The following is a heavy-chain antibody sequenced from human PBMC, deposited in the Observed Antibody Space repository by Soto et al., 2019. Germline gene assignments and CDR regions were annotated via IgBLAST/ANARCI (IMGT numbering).Heavy chain of an antibody. V-gene: IGHV3-74*01. CDR3: VSCPGIPYYFDY. Sequence: EVQLVESGGGLVQPGGSLRLSCAASGFTFTSYWMHWVRQAPGKGLVWVSRIISDGSTTRYADSVKGRFTISRDNAKNTLYLQMNSLRAEDTAGYYCVSCPGIPYYFDYWGQGTLVTVSS. CDR1: GFTFTSYW. J-gene: IGHJ4*02. CDR2: IISDGSTT.